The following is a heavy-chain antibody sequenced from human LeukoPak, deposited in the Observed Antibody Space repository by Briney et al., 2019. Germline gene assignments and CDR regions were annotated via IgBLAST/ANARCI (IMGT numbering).Heavy chain of an antibody. CDR2: ISAYTGNT. D-gene: IGHD3-10*01. J-gene: IGHJ6*03. CDR1: GYTFSSYG. V-gene: IGHV1-18*01. Sequence: GASVKVSCKASGYTFSSYGISWVRQAPGQGLEWMGWISAYTGNTNYAQKLQGRVTMTTDTSTSTAYMELRSLRSDDTAVYYCARAIVPLSMVRGVLYYYMDVWGKGTTVTVSS. CDR3: ARAIVPLSMVRGVLYYYMDV.